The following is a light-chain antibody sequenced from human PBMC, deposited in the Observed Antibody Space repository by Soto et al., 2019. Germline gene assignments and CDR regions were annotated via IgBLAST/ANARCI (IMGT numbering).Light chain of an antibody. CDR2: KAS. V-gene: IGKV1-5*03. CDR3: QHYNYYPWT. J-gene: IGKJ1*01. CDR1: QSISDW. Sequence: DTQMTQSPSTLSASVGDRVTITCRASQSISDWLAWYQQKPGKAPKLLIYKASILQRGVPSRFSGSGSGAEFTLTISGLQAEDFATYYCQHYNYYPWTFGQGTKVEIK.